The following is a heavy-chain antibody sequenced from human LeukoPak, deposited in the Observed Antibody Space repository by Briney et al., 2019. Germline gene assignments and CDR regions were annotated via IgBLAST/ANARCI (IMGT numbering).Heavy chain of an antibody. CDR3: AKVPPMPTHAVYYFDY. D-gene: IGHD2-2*01. CDR1: GFTVSSNY. Sequence: GGSLRLSCAASGFTVSSNYMSWVRQAPGKGLEWVSVIYSGGSTYYADSVKGRFTISRDNSKNTLYLQMNSLSAEDTAVYYCAKVPPMPTHAVYYFDYWGQGTLVTVSS. V-gene: IGHV3-66*01. CDR2: IYSGGST. J-gene: IGHJ4*02.